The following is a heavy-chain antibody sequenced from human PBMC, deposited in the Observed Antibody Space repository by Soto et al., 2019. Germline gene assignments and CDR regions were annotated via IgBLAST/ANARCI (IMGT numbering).Heavy chain of an antibody. CDR3: ARGVWFGELSEEYYGMDV. CDR1: GGTFSSYA. V-gene: IGHV1-69*13. CDR2: IIPIFGTA. J-gene: IGHJ6*02. Sequence: SVKVSCKVSGGTFSSYAISWVRQAPGQGLEWMGGIIPIFGTANYAQKFQGRVTITADESTSTAYMELSSLRSEDTAVYYCARGVWFGELSEEYYGMDVWGQGTTVTVSS. D-gene: IGHD3-10*01.